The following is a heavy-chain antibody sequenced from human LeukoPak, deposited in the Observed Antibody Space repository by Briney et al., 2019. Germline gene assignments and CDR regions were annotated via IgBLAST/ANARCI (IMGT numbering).Heavy chain of an antibody. Sequence: EGSVKVSCKASGYTFTAYYMHWVRQAPGQGLEWMGWINFNSGGTNYAQKFQGRVTMTRDTSISTAYMELSNLRSDDTAVYYCARQRDGYDPDASDIWGQGTMVTVSS. CDR2: INFNSGGT. J-gene: IGHJ3*02. CDR3: ARQRDGYDPDASDI. CDR1: GYTFTAYY. V-gene: IGHV1-2*02. D-gene: IGHD5-24*01.